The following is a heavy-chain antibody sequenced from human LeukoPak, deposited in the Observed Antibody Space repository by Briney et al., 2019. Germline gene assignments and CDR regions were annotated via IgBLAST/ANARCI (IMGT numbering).Heavy chain of an antibody. J-gene: IGHJ5*02. CDR2: ISSISSYI. CDR3: ARDLPRWSTINWFDP. V-gene: IGHV3-21*01. CDR1: GFTFSSYS. Sequence: GGSLRLSCAASGFTFSSYSMNWVRQAPGKGLEWVSSISSISSYIYYADSVKGRFTISRDNATNSLYLQMNSLRAEDTAVYYCARDLPRWSTINWFDPWGQGTLVTVSS. D-gene: IGHD4-23*01.